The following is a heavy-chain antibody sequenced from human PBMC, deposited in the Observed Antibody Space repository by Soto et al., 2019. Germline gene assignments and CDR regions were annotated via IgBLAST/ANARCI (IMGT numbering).Heavy chain of an antibody. CDR2: ISGSGDTT. V-gene: IGHV3-23*01. J-gene: IGHJ4*01. Sequence: GGSLRLSCAASGFTFSSYAMTWVRQAPGKGLEWVSVISGSGDTTHHADSVKGRFTISRDNSKNTLFLQMHSLRAEDTAIYYCAKERDSTGWYIDYWGHGTRVTVS. CDR3: AKERDSTGWYIDY. D-gene: IGHD6-19*01. CDR1: GFTFSSYA.